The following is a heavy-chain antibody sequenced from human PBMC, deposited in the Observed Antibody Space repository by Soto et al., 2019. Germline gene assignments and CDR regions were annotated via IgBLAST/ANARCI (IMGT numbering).Heavy chain of an antibody. V-gene: IGHV4-34*01. CDR2: ISQSGNA. CDR3: ARAPKVSGSSQTRPDF. D-gene: IGHD6-6*01. CDR1: SGSFSGYY. Sequence: SETLSLTCSIYSGSFSGYYWSWIRQPPGKGLEWIGEISQSGNANYSPSLKSRVSISIDTSKKQFSLNLASVSAADTAVYYCARAPKVSGSSQTRPDFWGQGTLVTVSS. J-gene: IGHJ4*02.